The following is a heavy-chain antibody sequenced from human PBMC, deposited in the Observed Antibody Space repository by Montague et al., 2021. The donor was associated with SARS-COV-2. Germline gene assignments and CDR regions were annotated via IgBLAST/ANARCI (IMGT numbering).Heavy chain of an antibody. D-gene: IGHD2-21*02. CDR2: ISPDGSST. V-gene: IGHV3-74*01. J-gene: IGHJ3*02. CDR1: GFTFSSYW. Sequence: SLRLSCAASGFTFSSYWMHWARQAPGKGLVWVSRISPDGSSTSYADSVKVRFTISRDNAKNTLYLQMNSLRAEDTAMYYCARVGVMVTATRGFDIWGQGKMVPVSS. CDR3: ARVGVMVTATRGFDI.